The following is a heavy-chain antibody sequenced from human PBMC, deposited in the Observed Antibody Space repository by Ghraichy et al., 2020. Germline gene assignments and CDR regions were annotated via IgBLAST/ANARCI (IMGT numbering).Heavy chain of an antibody. CDR3: ARPQGIAAASHRFDI. V-gene: IGHV4-39*01. D-gene: IGHD6-13*01. Sequence: SETLSLTCTVSGGSINSGYYYWGWIRQPPGKGLEWIGSFSYTGSTYYNPSLKSRVTISVDTSKNLFSLRLSSVTATDTAIYYCARPQGIAAASHRFDIWGQGTMVTVSS. CDR1: GGSINSGYYY. J-gene: IGHJ3*02. CDR2: FSYTGST.